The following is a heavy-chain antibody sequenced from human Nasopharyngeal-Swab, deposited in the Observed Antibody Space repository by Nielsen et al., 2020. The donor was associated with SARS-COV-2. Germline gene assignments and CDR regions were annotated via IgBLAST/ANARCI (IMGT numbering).Heavy chain of an antibody. D-gene: IGHD1-1*01. CDR1: GFTFSSYA. CDR3: AKDGGLTTFPYYYYYGMDV. Sequence: GESLKISCAASGFTFSSYAKSWVRQAPGKGLEWVLAISGSGGSTYYADSVKGRFTISRDNSKNTLYLQMNSLRAEDTAVYYCAKDGGLTTFPYYYYYGMDVWGQGTTVTVSS. CDR2: ISGSGGST. V-gene: IGHV3-23*01. J-gene: IGHJ6*02.